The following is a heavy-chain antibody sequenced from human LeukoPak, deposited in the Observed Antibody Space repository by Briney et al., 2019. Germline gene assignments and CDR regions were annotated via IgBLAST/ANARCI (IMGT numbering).Heavy chain of an antibody. CDR3: ARGVEPLGANTLAY. CDR2: LYSDGYT. CDR1: GLTVLKND. J-gene: IGHJ4*02. Sequence: GWSVRLSRLACGLTVLKNDMTWVRQAPAKGVEWVAVLYSDGYTKYPESVQGRWTIYRHNSKNTLYLDMNSLSPADTAVYYCARGVEPLGANTLAYWGQGTLVTVSS. D-gene: IGHD1-14*01. V-gene: IGHV3-53*01.